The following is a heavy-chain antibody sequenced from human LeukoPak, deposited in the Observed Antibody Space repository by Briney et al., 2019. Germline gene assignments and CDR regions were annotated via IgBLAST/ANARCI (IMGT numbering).Heavy chain of an antibody. CDR3: ARGEWELPQFDY. Sequence: GGSLRLSCAASGFTFSRSWMTWVRQAPGKGLEWVASINEDGSEIHYVDSVKGRFTISRDNAKNSLYLQMNSLRAEDTAVYYCARGEWELPQFDYWGQGTLVTVSS. CDR1: GFTFSRSW. V-gene: IGHV3-7*01. J-gene: IGHJ4*02. D-gene: IGHD1-26*01. CDR2: INEDGSEI.